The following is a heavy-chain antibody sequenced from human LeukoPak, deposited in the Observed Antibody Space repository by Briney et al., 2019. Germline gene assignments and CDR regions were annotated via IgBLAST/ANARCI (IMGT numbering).Heavy chain of an antibody. Sequence: GASVKVSCKASGYTFTRYGISWVRQAPGQGLEWMGWISAYNGNTNYAQKLQGRVTMTTDTSTSTAFMELRSLRSDDTAVYYCARVASLEWLLDYWGQGTLVTVSS. V-gene: IGHV1-18*01. CDR1: GYTFTRYG. J-gene: IGHJ4*02. CDR3: ARVASLEWLLDY. CDR2: ISAYNGNT. D-gene: IGHD3-3*02.